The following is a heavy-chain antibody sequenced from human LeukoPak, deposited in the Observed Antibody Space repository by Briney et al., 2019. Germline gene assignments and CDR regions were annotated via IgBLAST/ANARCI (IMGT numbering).Heavy chain of an antibody. V-gene: IGHV3-74*01. CDR3: ARSRYTGSHFDY. D-gene: IGHD1-26*01. CDR2: INSDGSSL. J-gene: IGHJ4*02. Sequence: GSLSLSCAASGLTFSSYWVQRVRQAPGKGLVWISRINSDGSSLSYADSVKGRFTISRDNAKNTVYLQMNSLRAEDTAVYYCARSRYTGSHFDYWGQGTLVTVSS. CDR1: GLTFSSYW.